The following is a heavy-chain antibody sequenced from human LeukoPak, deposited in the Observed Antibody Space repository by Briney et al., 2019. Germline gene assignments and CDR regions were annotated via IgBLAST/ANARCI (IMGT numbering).Heavy chain of an antibody. CDR2: IYTSGST. D-gene: IGHD5-24*01. V-gene: IGHV4-61*02. Sequence: SQTLSLTCTVSGGSISSGSYYWGWIRQPAGKGLEWIGRIYTSGSTNYNPSLKSRVTISVDTSKNQFSLKLSSVTAADTAVYYCASTSRLSRLTMATTPNFDYWGRGTLVTVSS. CDR3: ASTSRLSRLTMATTPNFDY. CDR1: GGSISSGSYY. J-gene: IGHJ4*02.